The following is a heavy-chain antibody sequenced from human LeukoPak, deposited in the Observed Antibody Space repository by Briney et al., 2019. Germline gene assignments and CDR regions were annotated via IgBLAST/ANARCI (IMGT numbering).Heavy chain of an antibody. J-gene: IGHJ3*02. D-gene: IGHD3-22*01. Sequence: ASVKVSCKASGYSFTSSAMNWVRQAPGQGLEWMGWISAYNGYTHYAQKFQGRVTMTTDTSTSTAYMELRSLRSDDTAVYYCARDGHRRYHYDSSGREDAFDIWGQGTMVIVSS. CDR3: ARDGHRRYHYDSSGREDAFDI. CDR2: ISAYNGYT. CDR1: GYSFTSSA. V-gene: IGHV1-18*01.